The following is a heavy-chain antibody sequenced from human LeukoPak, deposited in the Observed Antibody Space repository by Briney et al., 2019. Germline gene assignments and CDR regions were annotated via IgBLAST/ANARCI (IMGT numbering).Heavy chain of an antibody. CDR2: MNPNSGNT. CDR1: GYTFTSYD. V-gene: IGHV1-8*01. J-gene: IGHJ4*02. CDR3: ARDSGERGSGSYLIAY. Sequence: ASVKVSCKASGYTFTSYDTNWVRQATGQGLEWMGWMNPNSGNTGYAQKFQGRVTMTRNTSISTAYMELSRLRSDDTAVYYCARDSGERGSGSYLIAYWGQGTLVTVSS. D-gene: IGHD3-10*01.